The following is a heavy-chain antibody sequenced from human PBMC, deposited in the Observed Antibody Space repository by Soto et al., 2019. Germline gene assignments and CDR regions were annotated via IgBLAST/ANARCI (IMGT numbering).Heavy chain of an antibody. CDR1: GGSISSSSYY. J-gene: IGHJ4*02. V-gene: IGHV4-39*01. CDR3: ARHNTPNRRFDY. CDR2: IYYSGST. Sequence: ETLSLTCTVSGGSISSSSYYWGWIRQPPGKGLEWIGSIYYSGSTCYNPSLKSRVTISVDTSKNQFSLKLSSVTAADTAVYYCARHNTPNRRFDYWGQGTLVTVSS.